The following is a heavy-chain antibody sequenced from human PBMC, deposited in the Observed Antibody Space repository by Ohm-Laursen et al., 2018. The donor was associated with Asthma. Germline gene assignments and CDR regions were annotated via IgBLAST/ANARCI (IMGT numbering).Heavy chain of an antibody. D-gene: IGHD3-10*01. J-gene: IGHJ6*02. CDR1: GYTFSRYS. V-gene: IGHV3-21*01. CDR3: ARGRGVPPYYYYGMDV. Sequence: SLRLSCAASGYTFSRYSIHWVRQVPGKGLEWVASISTASTFIYYADSVRGRFTISRDNAKNSLYLQMNSLRAEDTAVYYCARGRGVPPYYYYGMDVWGQGTTVTVSS. CDR2: ISTASTFI.